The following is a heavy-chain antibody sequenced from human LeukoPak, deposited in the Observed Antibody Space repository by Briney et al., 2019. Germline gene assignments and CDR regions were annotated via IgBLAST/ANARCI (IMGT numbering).Heavy chain of an antibody. V-gene: IGHV1-2*06. J-gene: IGHJ4*02. D-gene: IGHD1/OR15-1a*01. CDR3: ARGTLDY. CDR1: GYSFTGYY. Sequence: ASVTVSCKASGYSFTGYYMNWLRQAPGHGLEWMGRLNPNHGGTKYEQKFEGRVTMSRDTASNTAYMELISLRSDDRAVYYCARGTLDYWGQGTLVTASS. CDR2: LNPNHGGT.